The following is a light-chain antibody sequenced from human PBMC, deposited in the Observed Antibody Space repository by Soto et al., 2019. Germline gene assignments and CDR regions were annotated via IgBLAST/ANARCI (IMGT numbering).Light chain of an antibody. CDR2: DAS. J-gene: IGKJ4*01. V-gene: IGKV3-11*01. Sequence: EVVLTQSPTALSLSPGERATLSCRASQSVSTHLAWYQQKPGQAPRLLIYDASNRATGVPARFSGSGSGTDFTLTITSLQPEDFATYSCQQRRIWPPLTFGGGTKVE. CDR3: QQRRIWPPLT. CDR1: QSVSTH.